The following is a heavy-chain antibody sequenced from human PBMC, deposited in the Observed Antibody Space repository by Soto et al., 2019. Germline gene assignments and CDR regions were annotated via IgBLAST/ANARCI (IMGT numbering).Heavy chain of an antibody. Sequence: EVQLVESGGGLVQTGGSLTLSCAASGFSFSNYWMHWVRQAPGKGLVWVSLTYSDGSSTNYADSVKGRFTMSRDDAKNTLYLQMNSLRAEDTAVYFCARSRFPYYFDYWGQGTLVTVSS. J-gene: IGHJ4*02. D-gene: IGHD2-21*01. CDR3: ARSRFPYYFDY. V-gene: IGHV3-74*01. CDR2: TYSDGSST. CDR1: GFSFSNYW.